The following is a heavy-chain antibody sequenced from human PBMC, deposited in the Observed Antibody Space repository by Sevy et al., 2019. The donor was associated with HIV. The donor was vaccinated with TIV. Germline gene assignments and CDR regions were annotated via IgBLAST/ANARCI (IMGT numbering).Heavy chain of an antibody. V-gene: IGHV3-9*01. J-gene: IGHJ4*02. CDR1: GFTFGNYA. CDR3: AKGVSGGNSGAAFDY. Sequence: GGSLRLSCAGSGFTFGNYAMYWVRQSPGKGLKWVSGISWNSGSMGYADAVEGRFTISRDNAKNSLHLEMNSLRPEDTALYYCAKGVSGGNSGAAFDYWGQGTRVTVSS. CDR2: ISWNSGSM. D-gene: IGHD2-15*01.